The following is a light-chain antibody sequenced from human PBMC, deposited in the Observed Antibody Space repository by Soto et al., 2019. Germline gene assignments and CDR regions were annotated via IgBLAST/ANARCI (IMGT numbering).Light chain of an antibody. V-gene: IGLV2-8*01. Sequence: QSVLTQPPSASGSPGQSVRISCTGTRRDVGGYNYVAWYQQHPGKAPKLMIYEVTKRPSGVPDRFSGSKSGNTAFLTVSGLQPGDKADYYCSSYVGSDVFVFGTGTKLTVL. J-gene: IGLJ1*01. CDR3: SSYVGSDVFV. CDR1: RRDVGGYNY. CDR2: EVT.